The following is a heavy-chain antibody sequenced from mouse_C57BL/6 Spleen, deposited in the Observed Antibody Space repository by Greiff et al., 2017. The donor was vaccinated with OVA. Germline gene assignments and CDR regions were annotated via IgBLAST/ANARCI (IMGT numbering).Heavy chain of an antibody. CDR3: ARKVTSPNWYFDV. Sequence: QVQLQQPGAELVMPGASVKLSCKASGYTFTSYWMHWVKQRPGQGLEWIGEIDPSDSYTNYNQKFKGKSTLTVDKSSSTAYMQLSSLTSEDSAVYYCARKVTSPNWYFDVWGTVTTVTVSS. V-gene: IGHV1-69*01. CDR1: GYTFTSYW. D-gene: IGHD2-2*01. J-gene: IGHJ1*03. CDR2: IDPSDSYT.